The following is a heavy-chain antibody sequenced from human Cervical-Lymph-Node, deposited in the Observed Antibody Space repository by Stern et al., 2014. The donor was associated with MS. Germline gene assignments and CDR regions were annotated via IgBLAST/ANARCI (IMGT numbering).Heavy chain of an antibody. V-gene: IGHV4-59*08. J-gene: IGHJ4*02. Sequence: QVQLQESGPGLVKPSETLSLTCTVSGGSTSSYYWSWIRQPPGKGLEWIGYISSSGGTKYNPSLKSRVTLSLDTSKNQFSLTLSSVTAADTAVYYCARGYTTSSGRPDYWGQGTLVTVSS. CDR1: GGSTSSYY. D-gene: IGHD6-6*01. CDR3: ARGYTTSSGRPDY. CDR2: ISSSGGT.